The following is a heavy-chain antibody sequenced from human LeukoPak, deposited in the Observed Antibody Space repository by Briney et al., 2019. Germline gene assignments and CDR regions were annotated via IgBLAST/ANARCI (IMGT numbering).Heavy chain of an antibody. CDR3: ARDGPYCSSTSCLYFGY. V-gene: IGHV3-48*01. CDR1: GFTFSSYS. Sequence: PGGSLRLSCAASGFTFSSYSMNWVRQAPGKGLEWVSYISSSSSTIYYADSVKGRFTISRDNAKNSLYLQMNSLRAEDTAVYYCARDGPYCSSTSCLYFGYWGQGTLVTVSS. CDR2: ISSSSSTI. J-gene: IGHJ4*02. D-gene: IGHD2-2*01.